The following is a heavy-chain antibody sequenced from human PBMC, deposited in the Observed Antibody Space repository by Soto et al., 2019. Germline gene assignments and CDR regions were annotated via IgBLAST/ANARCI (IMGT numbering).Heavy chain of an antibody. CDR2: IYYSGS. CDR3: AREVSTVLGDYGMDV. J-gene: IGHJ6*02. V-gene: IGHV4-31*03. D-gene: IGHD1-26*01. CDR1: GGSISSGDYY. Sequence: QVQLQETGPGLVKPLQTLSLTCTVSGGSISSGDYYWNWIRQHPGKGLEWIGYIYYSGSNYNPSLKSRLTISVDTSKNQFSLMLSSVTAADTAVYYCAREVSTVLGDYGMDVWGQGTTVTVSS.